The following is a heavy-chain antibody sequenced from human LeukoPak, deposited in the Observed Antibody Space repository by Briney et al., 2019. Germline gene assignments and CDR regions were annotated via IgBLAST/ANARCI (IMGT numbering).Heavy chain of an antibody. V-gene: IGHV4-4*07. CDR3: ARDGPGYSSGWVFDY. CDR1: GCSISSYY. J-gene: IGHJ4*02. CDR2: IYTSGST. Sequence: PSETLSLTCTVSGCSISSYYWSWIRQPPGKGLEWIGRIYTSGSTNYSPSLKSRVTMSVDTSKNQFSLKLSTVTAADTAVYYCARDGPGYSSGWVFDYWGQGILVTVSS. D-gene: IGHD6-19*01.